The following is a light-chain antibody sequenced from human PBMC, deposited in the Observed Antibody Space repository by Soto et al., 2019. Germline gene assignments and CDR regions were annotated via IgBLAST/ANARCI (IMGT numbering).Light chain of an antibody. J-gene: IGKJ4*01. CDR1: QTVRNNY. V-gene: IGKV3D-20*02. Sequence: EFVLTQSPGTLSLSPGERATLSCRASQTVRNNYLAWYQQKPGQAPKLLIYDASSRATGIPDRFSGSGSGTDFTLTISSLEPEDFAVYYCQQYNNWPPLTFGGGTKVDIK. CDR3: QQYNNWPPLT. CDR2: DAS.